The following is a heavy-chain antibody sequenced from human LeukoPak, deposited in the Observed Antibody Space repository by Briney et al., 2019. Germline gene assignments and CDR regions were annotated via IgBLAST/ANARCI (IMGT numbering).Heavy chain of an antibody. CDR2: MNPNSGNT. CDR3: ASGVAMVKGGDAFDI. J-gene: IGHJ3*02. Sequence: ASVKVSCKASGYTFTSYDINWVRQATGQGLEWMGWMNPNSGNTGYAQKFQGRVTITRNTSISTAYMELSSLRSEDTAVYYCASGVAMVKGGDAFDIWGQGTMVTVSS. CDR1: GYTFTSYD. D-gene: IGHD5-18*01. V-gene: IGHV1-8*03.